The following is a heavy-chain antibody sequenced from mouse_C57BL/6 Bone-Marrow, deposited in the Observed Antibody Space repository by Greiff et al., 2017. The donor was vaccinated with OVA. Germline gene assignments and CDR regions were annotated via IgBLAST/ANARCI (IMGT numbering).Heavy chain of an antibody. CDR3: ARKLGWYYFVY. Sequence: EVQVVESGGDLVKPGGSLKLSCAASGFTFSSYGMSWVRQTPDKRLEWVATISSGGSYTYYPDSVKGRFTISRDNAKNTLYLQMSSLKSEDTAMYYCARKLGWYYFVYWGQGTTLTVSS. CDR1: GFTFSSYG. D-gene: IGHD4-1*01. CDR2: ISSGGSYT. J-gene: IGHJ2*01. V-gene: IGHV5-6*01.